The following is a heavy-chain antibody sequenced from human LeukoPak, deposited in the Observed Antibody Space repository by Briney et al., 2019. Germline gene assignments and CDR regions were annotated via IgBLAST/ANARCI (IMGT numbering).Heavy chain of an antibody. CDR2: IGTAYDT. J-gene: IGHJ6*03. V-gene: IGHV3-13*01. CDR1: GFDFSRSD. D-gene: IGHD2-2*01. Sequence: GGSLRLSCAASGFDFSRSDMHWVRQVTGKGLEWVSGIGTAYDTFYPDSVKGRFTISRDNSKNTLYLQMNSLRAEDTAVYYCAKKFNIVVVPAAKFPPYYMDVWGKGTTVTVSS. CDR3: AKKFNIVVVPAAKFPPYYMDV.